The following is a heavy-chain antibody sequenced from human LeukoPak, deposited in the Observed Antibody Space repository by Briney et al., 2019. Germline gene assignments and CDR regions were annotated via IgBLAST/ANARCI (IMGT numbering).Heavy chain of an antibody. CDR1: GGSISSGSYY. CDR3: ARGIEMATTNWFDP. CDR2: IYTSGST. D-gene: IGHD5-24*01. Sequence: SQTLSLTCTVSGGSISSGSYYWSWIRQPAGKGLEWIGRIYTSGSTNYNPSLKSRVTISVDTSKNQFSLKLSSVTAADTAVYYCARGIEMATTNWFDPWGQGTLVTVSS. J-gene: IGHJ5*02. V-gene: IGHV4-61*02.